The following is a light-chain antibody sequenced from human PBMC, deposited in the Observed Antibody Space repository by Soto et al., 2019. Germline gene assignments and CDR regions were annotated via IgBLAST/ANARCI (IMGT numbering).Light chain of an antibody. CDR1: QSFDVW. Sequence: DIQMTQSPSTLSASVGDRVTITCRASQSFDVWLAWYQHKPVRAPQLLIYDVSTLHSGVPSRFSGSGSGTEFTLTIKSLEPEDSAVYYCQQRSNWPSITFGQGTRREIK. CDR2: DVS. J-gene: IGKJ5*01. V-gene: IGKV1-5*01. CDR3: QQRSNWPSIT.